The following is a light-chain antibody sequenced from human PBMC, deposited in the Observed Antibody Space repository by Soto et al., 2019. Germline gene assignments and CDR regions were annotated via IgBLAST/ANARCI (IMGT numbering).Light chain of an antibody. CDR2: DVS. CDR1: SSDVGGYNY. CDR3: NSYTSSSARV. V-gene: IGLV2-14*01. Sequence: QSALTQPRSVSGSPGQSVTISCTGTSSDVGGYNYVSWYQQHPGKAPKLMIYDVSNRPSGVSNRFSGSKSANTASLTISGLQAEDEADYYCNSYTSSSARVFGGGTKLTVL. J-gene: IGLJ3*02.